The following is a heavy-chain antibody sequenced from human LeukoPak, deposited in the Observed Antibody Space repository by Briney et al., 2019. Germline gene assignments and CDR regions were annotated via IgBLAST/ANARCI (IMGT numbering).Heavy chain of an antibody. V-gene: IGHV1-2*06. Sequence: ASVKVSCKASGYTFTGYYMHWVRQAPGQGLEWMGRINPNSGGTNYAQKFQGRVTMTRDTSISTAYMELGRLRSDDTAVYYCARGPPSIAVAYDLYYYYMDVWGKGTTVTVSS. J-gene: IGHJ6*03. CDR2: INPNSGGT. CDR3: ARGPPSIAVAYDLYYYYMDV. D-gene: IGHD6-19*01. CDR1: GYTFTGYY.